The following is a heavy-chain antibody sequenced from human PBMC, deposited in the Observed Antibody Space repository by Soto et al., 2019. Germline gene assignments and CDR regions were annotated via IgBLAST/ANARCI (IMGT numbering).Heavy chain of an antibody. J-gene: IGHJ4*02. CDR2: ISYDGRDK. CDR3: ARSAGGSYPQYDY. CDR1: GFTFSSDA. D-gene: IGHD2-15*01. V-gene: IGHV3-30*04. Sequence: QVQLVESGGGVVQPGRSLRLSCAASGFTFSSDAMHWVRQAPGTGLEWVAVISYDGRDKYYPDSVKGRFTISRDNSKNTLYLPMNSLRAEDTAVYYCARSAGGSYPQYDYWGPGTLVTVSS.